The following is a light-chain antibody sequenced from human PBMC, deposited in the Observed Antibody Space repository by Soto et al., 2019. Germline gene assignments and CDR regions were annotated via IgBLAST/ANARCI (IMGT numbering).Light chain of an antibody. Sequence: EIVMTQSPATLSVSPGETATLSGRASQSVTYNLAWYQQKPGQGPRLLIYGAFTRATGIPARFSGSGSGTEFTLTISSLQSEDFAGDYCQQYKNWPPLTFGGGTKVELK. V-gene: IGKV3-15*01. CDR2: GAF. CDR3: QQYKNWPPLT. J-gene: IGKJ4*01. CDR1: QSVTYN.